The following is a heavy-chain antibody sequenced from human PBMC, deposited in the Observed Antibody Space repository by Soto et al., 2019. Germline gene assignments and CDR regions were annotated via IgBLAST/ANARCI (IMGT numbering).Heavy chain of an antibody. CDR3: ATEKRLTAAAIPSDAFDI. V-gene: IGHV1-8*01. CDR2: MNPNSGNT. J-gene: IGHJ3*02. Sequence: QVQLVQSGAEVKKPGASVKVSCKASGYTFTSYDINWVRQATGQGLEWMGWMNPNSGNTGYAQKFQGRVTMTRNTSISTAYMELSSLRSEDTAVYYCATEKRLTAAAIPSDAFDIWGQGTMVTVSS. D-gene: IGHD2-2*02. CDR1: GYTFTSYD.